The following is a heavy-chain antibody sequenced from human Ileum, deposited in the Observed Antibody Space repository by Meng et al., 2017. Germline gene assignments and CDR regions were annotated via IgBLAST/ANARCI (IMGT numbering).Heavy chain of an antibody. CDR1: GGSVSSASYY. CDR2: IHYSGSR. J-gene: IGHJ4*02. V-gene: IGHV4-61*01. Sequence: VRLHGSRPGRVRPSETLSLPCKVSGGSVSSASYYWSWIRQPPGKGLEWIGLIHYSGSRNYNPSLKSRVTMSVDTSKNQVSLRLTSVTAADTAVYYCARFYGSGTFEVHDYWGQGTLVTVSS. CDR3: ARFYGSGTFEVHDY. D-gene: IGHD3-10*01.